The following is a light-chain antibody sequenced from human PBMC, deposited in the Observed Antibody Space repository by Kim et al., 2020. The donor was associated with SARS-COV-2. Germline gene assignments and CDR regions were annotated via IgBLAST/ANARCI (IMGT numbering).Light chain of an antibody. CDR1: QSISSEF. CDR2: GAS. Sequence: PGERTPLSCRASQSISSEFLAWYQQISGQPPRLLMFGASNRAAGIPDRFSGGGSGTDFTLTITRLEPADSAVYYCQQYTTSPPAYTFGQGTKLEI. V-gene: IGKV3-20*01. CDR3: QQYTTSPPAYT. J-gene: IGKJ2*01.